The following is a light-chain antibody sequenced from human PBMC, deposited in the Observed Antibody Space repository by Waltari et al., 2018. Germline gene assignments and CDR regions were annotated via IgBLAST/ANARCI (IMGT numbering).Light chain of an antibody. Sequence: QSVLTQPPSASATPGQRVIISCSGSRSNPGSNYLYWYQQLPGTAPKRLIYRNNERPSGVSDRFSASQSGTSASLVISGLRSEDEAVYYCASCDDSHYVFGPGTTVTVL. V-gene: IGLV1-47*01. CDR3: ASCDDSHYV. CDR2: RNN. CDR1: RSNPGSNY. J-gene: IGLJ1*01.